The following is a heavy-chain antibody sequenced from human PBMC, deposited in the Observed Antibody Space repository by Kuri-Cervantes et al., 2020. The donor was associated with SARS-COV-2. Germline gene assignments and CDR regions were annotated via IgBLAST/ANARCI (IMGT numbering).Heavy chain of an antibody. CDR3: ASTRMIYGMDV. J-gene: IGHJ6*02. CDR1: GYSISSGYY. V-gene: IGHV4-38-2*01. D-gene: IGHD3-22*01. Sequence: SETLSLTCAVSGYSISSGYYWGWIRQPPGKGLEWIGSIYHSGSTYYNPSLKSRVTISVDTSKNQFSLKLSSVTAADTAVYYCASTRMIYGMDVWGQGTTVTVSS. CDR2: IYHSGST.